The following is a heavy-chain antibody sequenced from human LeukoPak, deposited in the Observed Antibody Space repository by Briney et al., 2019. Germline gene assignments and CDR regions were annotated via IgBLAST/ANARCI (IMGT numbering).Heavy chain of an antibody. Sequence: ASVKVSCKTSGYTFTDYCMHWVRQAPGQGLEWMGWINPNSGDTMYSQKFQGRVTVTRDTSINTAYMELSRLTSDDTAVYYCTREDYWGQGTLVTVSS. CDR1: GYTFTDYC. V-gene: IGHV1-2*02. CDR3: TREDY. J-gene: IGHJ4*02. CDR2: INPNSGDT.